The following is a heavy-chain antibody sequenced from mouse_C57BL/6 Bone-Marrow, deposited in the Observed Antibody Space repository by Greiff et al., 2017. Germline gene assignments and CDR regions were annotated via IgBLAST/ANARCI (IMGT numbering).Heavy chain of an antibody. D-gene: IGHD2-5*01. J-gene: IGHJ4*01. Sequence: QVQLQQPGAELVMPGASVKLSCKASGYTFTSYWMHWVKQRPGQGLEWIGEIDPSDSYTNYNQKFKGKSTLTVDKSSSTAYMQLSSLTSEDSAVXYCARSPIVTTVYYYAMDYWGQGDSGTVSS. V-gene: IGHV1-69*01. CDR2: IDPSDSYT. CDR1: GYTFTSYW. CDR3: ARSPIVTTVYYYAMDY.